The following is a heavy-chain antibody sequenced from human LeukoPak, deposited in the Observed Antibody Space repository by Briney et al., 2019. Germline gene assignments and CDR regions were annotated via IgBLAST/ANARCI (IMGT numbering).Heavy chain of an antibody. V-gene: IGHV1-69*13. Sequence: ASVKVSCKASGGTFSSYAISWVRQAPGQGLEWMGGIIPILGTANYAQKFQGRVTITADESTSTAYMELSSLRSEDTAVYYCASTLGYCSGGSCSHWFDPWGQGTLVTVSS. D-gene: IGHD2-15*01. CDR2: IIPILGTA. CDR1: GGTFSSYA. J-gene: IGHJ5*02. CDR3: ASTLGYCSGGSCSHWFDP.